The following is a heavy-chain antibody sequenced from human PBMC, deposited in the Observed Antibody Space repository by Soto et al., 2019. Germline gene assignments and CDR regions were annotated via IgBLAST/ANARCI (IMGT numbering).Heavy chain of an antibody. CDR2: IIPIFGTA. Sequence: ASVKVSCKASGGTFSSYAISWVRQAPGQGLEWMGGIIPIFGTANYAQKFQGRVTITADESTSTAYMELSSLRSEDTAVYYCARDQVEQQRDTSWWFDPWGQGTLVTVSS. CDR3: ARDQVEQQRDTSWWFDP. CDR1: GGTFSSYA. J-gene: IGHJ5*02. V-gene: IGHV1-69*13. D-gene: IGHD6-13*01.